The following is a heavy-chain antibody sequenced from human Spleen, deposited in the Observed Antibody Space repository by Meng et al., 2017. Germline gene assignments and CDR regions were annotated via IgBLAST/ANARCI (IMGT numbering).Heavy chain of an antibody. J-gene: IGHJ4*02. Sequence: ASVKVSCKASGYTFTSYYMHWVRRAPGQGLEWMGRINPKSGDTHYAQKFQARVTMTGDTSISTAYMELSGLRSDDTAMYYCARDEDISAAGKLFGDYWGQGTLVTSPQ. V-gene: IGHV1-2*06. D-gene: IGHD6-25*01. CDR3: ARDEDISAAGKLFGDY. CDR2: INPKSGDT. CDR1: GYTFTSYY.